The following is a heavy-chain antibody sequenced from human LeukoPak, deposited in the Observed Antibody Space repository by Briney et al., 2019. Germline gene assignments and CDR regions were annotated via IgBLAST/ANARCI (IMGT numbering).Heavy chain of an antibody. CDR2: IGVTGST. D-gene: IGHD5-12*01. Sequence: GGSLRLSGAASGFTFSRYAMTWVRQAPGKGLDWVSTIGVTGSTHYVDSVKGRFTVSRDNSKTTLYLQMNSPRAEDTAVYYCARDLGEGAYDWSRNYFDYWGQGTLVTVSS. CDR1: GFTFSRYA. V-gene: IGHV3-23*01. CDR3: ARDLGEGAYDWSRNYFDY. J-gene: IGHJ4*02.